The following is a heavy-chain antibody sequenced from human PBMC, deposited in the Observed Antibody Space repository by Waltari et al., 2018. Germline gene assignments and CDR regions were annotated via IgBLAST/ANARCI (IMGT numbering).Heavy chain of an antibody. Sequence: QVQLQESGPGLVKPSQTLSLTCTVSGGSISSGDYYWSWIRQPPGKGLEWIGYIYYSWSTYYSPSLKCRVTISVDTSKNHFSLKLSSVTAADTAVYYCARDSKLRRHSFDYWGQGTLVTVSS. D-gene: IGHD1-7*01. CDR1: GGSISSGDYY. V-gene: IGHV4-30-4*08. CDR3: ARDSKLRRHSFDY. J-gene: IGHJ4*02. CDR2: IYYSWST.